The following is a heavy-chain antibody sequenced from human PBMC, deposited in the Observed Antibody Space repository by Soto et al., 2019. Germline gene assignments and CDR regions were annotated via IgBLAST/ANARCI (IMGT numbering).Heavy chain of an antibody. D-gene: IGHD6-13*01. CDR2: IYYSGST. CDR1: GGSISSGDYY. Sequence: PSETLSLTCTVSGGSISSGDYYWSWIRQPPGKGLEWIGYIYYSGSTYYNPSLKSRVTISVDTSKNQFSLKLSSVTAADTAVYYCDRAYSSSWKDYGMDVWGQGTKVTVSS. V-gene: IGHV4-30-4*01. CDR3: DRAYSSSWKDYGMDV. J-gene: IGHJ6*02.